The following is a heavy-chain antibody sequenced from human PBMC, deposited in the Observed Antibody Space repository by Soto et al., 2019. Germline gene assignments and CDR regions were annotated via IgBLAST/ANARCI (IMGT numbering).Heavy chain of an antibody. Sequence: ASVKVSCKASGYTFTSYGISWVRQAPGQGLEWMGWISAYNGDTNYAQKLQGRVTMTRDTSMSTAYMELSSLRSEDTAVYYCARALSSWDTATSYYYYGMDVWGQGTTVTVSS. CDR1: GYTFTSYG. J-gene: IGHJ6*02. V-gene: IGHV1-18*01. CDR3: ARALSSWDTATSYYYYGMDV. CDR2: ISAYNGDT. D-gene: IGHD5-18*01.